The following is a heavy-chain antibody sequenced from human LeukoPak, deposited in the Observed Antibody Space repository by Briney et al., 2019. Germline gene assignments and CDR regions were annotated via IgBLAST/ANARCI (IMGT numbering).Heavy chain of an antibody. CDR3: KKRVKYDDTRDHFAD. Sequence: PGGSLRLSCAASGFTFDNYRMSWVRQAPGKGLEWVSTVNADGGNTYYADSVKGRFTISRDNSKSTLILQMNSLRVEDTALYYCKKRVKYDDTRDHFADWGQGTLVTVSS. CDR1: GFTFDNYR. J-gene: IGHJ4*02. D-gene: IGHD1-1*01. CDR2: VNADGGNT. V-gene: IGHV3-23*01.